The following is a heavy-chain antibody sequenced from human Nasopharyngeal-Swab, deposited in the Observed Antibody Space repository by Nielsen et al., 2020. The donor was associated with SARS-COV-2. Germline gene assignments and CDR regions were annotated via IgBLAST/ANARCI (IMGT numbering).Heavy chain of an antibody. CDR3: ARDAPAHYGAFY. D-gene: IGHD4-17*01. V-gene: IGHV3-30*03. Sequence: GESLKISCAVSGFTFSSFGMHWVRQAPGKGLEWVAFIAHDASSESYEDSVKGRFSISRDTSKNTLYLQMDSLRGEDTAVYYCARDAPAHYGAFYWGRGTLVTVSS. CDR1: GFTFSSFG. CDR2: IAHDASSE. J-gene: IGHJ4*02.